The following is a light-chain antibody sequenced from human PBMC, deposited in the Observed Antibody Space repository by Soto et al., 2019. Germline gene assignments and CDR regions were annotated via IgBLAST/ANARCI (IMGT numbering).Light chain of an antibody. CDR1: QGISSY. V-gene: IGKV1-8*01. CDR2: GAS. CDR3: QQVNGYPIT. Sequence: AIRMTQSPSSLSASTGDRVTITCRASQGISSYLAWFQQKPGKAPKLLIYGASTLQSGVPSRFSGSGSGTEFTLAISSLQPEDFATYYCQQVNGYPITFGQGTRLEIK. J-gene: IGKJ5*01.